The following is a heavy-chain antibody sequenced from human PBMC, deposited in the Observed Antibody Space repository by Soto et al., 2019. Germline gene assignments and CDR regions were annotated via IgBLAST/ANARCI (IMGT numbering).Heavy chain of an antibody. CDR3: AREEGPHYYDSSGYFDY. Sequence: GGSLRLSCAASGFTFSSYAMHRVRQAPGKGLEWVAVISYDGSNKYYADSVKGRFTISRDNSKNTLYLQMNSLRAEDTAVYYCAREEGPHYYDSSGYFDYWGQGTLVTVSS. V-gene: IGHV3-30-3*01. J-gene: IGHJ4*02. D-gene: IGHD3-22*01. CDR1: GFTFSSYA. CDR2: ISYDGSNK.